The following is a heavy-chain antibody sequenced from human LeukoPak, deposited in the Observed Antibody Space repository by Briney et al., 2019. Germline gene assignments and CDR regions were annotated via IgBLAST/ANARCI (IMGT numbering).Heavy chain of an antibody. V-gene: IGHV1-69*13. CDR1: GGTFSSYA. Sequence: ASVKVSCKASGGTFSSYAISWVRQAPGQGLEWMGGIIPIFGTANYAQKFQGRVTITADESTSTAYMELSSLRSEDTAVYYCARDRGYYGPFSDAFDIWGQGTMVTVSS. CDR3: ARDRGYYGPFSDAFDI. CDR2: IIPIFGTA. D-gene: IGHD3-22*01. J-gene: IGHJ3*02.